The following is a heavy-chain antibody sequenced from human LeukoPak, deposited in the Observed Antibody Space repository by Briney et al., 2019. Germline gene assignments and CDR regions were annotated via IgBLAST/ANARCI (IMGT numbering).Heavy chain of an antibody. CDR2: ISSSSSYI. D-gene: IGHD2-2*01. J-gene: IGHJ4*02. CDR3: ARDAIGYCSSTSCYGDY. V-gene: IGHV3-21*01. CDR1: SYS. Sequence: SYSMNWVRQAPGKGLEWVSSISSSSSYIYHADSVKGRFTISRDNAKNSLYLKMNSLRAEDTAVYYCARDAIGYCSSTSCYGDYWGQGTLVTVSS.